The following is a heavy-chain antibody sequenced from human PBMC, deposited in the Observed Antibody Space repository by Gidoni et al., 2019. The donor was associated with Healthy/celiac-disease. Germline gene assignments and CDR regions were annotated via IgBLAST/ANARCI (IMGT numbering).Heavy chain of an antibody. Sequence: EVQLVESGGGLVKPGGSLRLSCAASGFTFSSYSMNWVRQAPGKGLEWVSSISSSSSYIYYADSVKGRFTISRDNAKNSLYLQMNSLRAEDTAVYYCARDLGGMIVPYYFDYWGQGTLVTVSS. J-gene: IGHJ4*02. D-gene: IGHD3-22*01. CDR1: GFTFSSYS. V-gene: IGHV3-21*01. CDR3: ARDLGGMIVPYYFDY. CDR2: ISSSSSYI.